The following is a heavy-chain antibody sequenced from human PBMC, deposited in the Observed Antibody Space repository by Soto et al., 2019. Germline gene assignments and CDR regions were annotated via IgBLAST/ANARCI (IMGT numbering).Heavy chain of an antibody. Sequence: QVQLVESGGGVVQPGRCLRLSCAASGFTFSSYAMHWDRQAPGKGLEWVAVISYDGSNKYYADSVKGRFTISRDNSKNTLYLQMNSLRAEDTAVYYCARGSYCSGGSCYVTDNWFDPWGQGTLVTVSS. CDR2: ISYDGSNK. D-gene: IGHD2-15*01. J-gene: IGHJ5*02. CDR3: ARGSYCSGGSCYVTDNWFDP. V-gene: IGHV3-30-3*01. CDR1: GFTFSSYA.